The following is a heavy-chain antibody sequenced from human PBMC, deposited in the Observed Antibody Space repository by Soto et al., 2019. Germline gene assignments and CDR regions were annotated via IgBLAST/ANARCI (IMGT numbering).Heavy chain of an antibody. CDR3: ARNPSTVDIAGMGD. V-gene: IGHV3-30*02. D-gene: IGHD5-12*01. CDR2: IWNVGSTK. CDR1: GFAFRTNG. J-gene: IGHJ4*02. Sequence: QVQLVESGGGVVQPGASLRLSCGASGFAFRTNGMHWVRQAPGKGLEWVAFIWNVGSTKSYAEAVQGRFIISRDNSKNTLYLQMDSLRAGDTAVYYCARNPSTVDIAGMGDWGQGPLVTVSS.